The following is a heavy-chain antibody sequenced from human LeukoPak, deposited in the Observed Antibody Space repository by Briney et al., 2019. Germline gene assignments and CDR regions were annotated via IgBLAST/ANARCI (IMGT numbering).Heavy chain of an antibody. CDR2: ISGSGGST. Sequence: GGSLRLSCAASGFTFSSYAMSWVRQAPGKGLEWVSAISGSGGSTYYADSVKGRFTISRDNSKNTLYLQMSSLRAEDTAVYYCAKDLGGSYKYYFDYWGQGTLVTVSS. CDR1: GFTFSSYA. V-gene: IGHV3-23*01. CDR3: AKDLGGSYKYYFDY. J-gene: IGHJ4*02. D-gene: IGHD1-26*01.